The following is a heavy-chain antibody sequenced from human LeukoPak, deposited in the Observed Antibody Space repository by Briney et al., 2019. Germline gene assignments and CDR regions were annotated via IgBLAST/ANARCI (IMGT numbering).Heavy chain of an antibody. V-gene: IGHV3-7*04. CDR3: ARAYDSSGYRAFDI. J-gene: IGHJ3*02. Sequence: GGSLRLSCAVSGFSFSRYWMSWVRQAPGKGLEWVASIRQDGSDQHYVDSVKGRLTISRDNAKNSLYLQVNGLRAEDTAMYYCARAYDSSGYRAFDIWGQGTMVTVSS. CDR1: GFSFSRYW. D-gene: IGHD3-22*01. CDR2: IRQDGSDQ.